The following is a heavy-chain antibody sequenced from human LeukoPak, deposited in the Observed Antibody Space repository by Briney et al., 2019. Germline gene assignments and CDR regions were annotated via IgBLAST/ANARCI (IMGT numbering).Heavy chain of an antibody. D-gene: IGHD3-10*01. V-gene: IGHV4-34*01. CDR3: ASAGSGSYYNY. CDR1: GGSFSGYY. J-gene: IGHJ4*02. CDR2: INHSGST. Sequence: SETLSLTCAVYGGSFSGYYWSWTRQPPGKGLEWIGEINHSGSTNYNPSLKSRVTISVDTSKNQFSLKLSSVTAADTAVYYCASAGSGSYYNYWGQGTLVTVSS.